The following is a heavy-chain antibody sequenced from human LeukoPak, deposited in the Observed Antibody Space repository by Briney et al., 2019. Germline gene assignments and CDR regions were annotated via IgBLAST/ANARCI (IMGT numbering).Heavy chain of an antibody. J-gene: IGHJ4*02. CDR1: GGSISSSSYY. Sequence: PSETLSLTCTVSGGSISSSSYYWGWIRQPPGKGLEWIGSIYYSGSTYYNPSLKSRVTISVDTSKNQFSLKLSSVTAADTAVCYCARDGGATWGHYFDYWGQGTLVTVSS. CDR2: IYYSGST. V-gene: IGHV4-39*07. CDR3: ARDGGATWGHYFDY. D-gene: IGHD1-26*01.